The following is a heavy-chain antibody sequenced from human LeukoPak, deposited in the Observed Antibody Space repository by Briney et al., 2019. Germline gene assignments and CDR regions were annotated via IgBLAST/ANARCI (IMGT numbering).Heavy chain of an antibody. Sequence: GGSLRLSCAASGFTFSSYWMHWVRQTPGKGLLWVSRISTDGSSTTYADSVKGRFTISRDNAKNTLYLQMNSLIAEDTAVYYCARERPELVTFVYWGQGTLVTVSS. CDR1: GFTFSSYW. CDR2: ISTDGSST. J-gene: IGHJ4*02. CDR3: ARERPELVTFVY. V-gene: IGHV3-74*01. D-gene: IGHD2-21*02.